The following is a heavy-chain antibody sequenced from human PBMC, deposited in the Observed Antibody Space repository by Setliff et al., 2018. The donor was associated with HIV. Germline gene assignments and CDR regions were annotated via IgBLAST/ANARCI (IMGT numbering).Heavy chain of an antibody. Sequence: GASVKVSCKASGYTFTSYAMHWVRQAPGQRLEWMGWINAGNGNTKYAQNVQGRVTLTTDTSASTAYMELSSLRSEDTAVYYCARDDPDILTGYYRSFRPDYYMDVWGKGTTVTVSS. V-gene: IGHV1-3*01. D-gene: IGHD3-9*01. CDR2: INAGNGNT. J-gene: IGHJ6*03. CDR3: ARDDPDILTGYYRSFRPDYYMDV. CDR1: GYTFTSYA.